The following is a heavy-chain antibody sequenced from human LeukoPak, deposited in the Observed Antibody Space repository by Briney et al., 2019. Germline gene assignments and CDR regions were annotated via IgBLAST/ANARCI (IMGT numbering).Heavy chain of an antibody. CDR3: ARGYSSSFY. D-gene: IGHD6-13*01. J-gene: IGHJ4*02. V-gene: IGHV3-7*01. CDR2: IKQDGSEK. CDR1: GSTFNNYW. Sequence: GGSLRLSCAASGSTFNNYWMNWVRQAPGKGLEWVANIKQDGSEKYYVDSVKGRFTISRDNAKNSLYLQMNSLRAEDTAVYYCARGYSSSFYWGQGTLVTVSS.